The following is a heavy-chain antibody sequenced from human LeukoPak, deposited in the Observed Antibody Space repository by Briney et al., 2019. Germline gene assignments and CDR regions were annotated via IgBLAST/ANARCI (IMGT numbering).Heavy chain of an antibody. CDR3: ARWVTMVRGVSNWFDP. Sequence: SETLSLTCAVYGVSFSGYYWSWIRQPPGKGLEWIGEINHSGSTNYNPSLTSRVTISVDTSKNQFSLKLSSVTAADTAVYYCARWVTMVRGVSNWFDPWGQGTLVTVSS. CDR1: GVSFSGYY. J-gene: IGHJ5*02. V-gene: IGHV4-34*01. D-gene: IGHD3-10*01. CDR2: INHSGST.